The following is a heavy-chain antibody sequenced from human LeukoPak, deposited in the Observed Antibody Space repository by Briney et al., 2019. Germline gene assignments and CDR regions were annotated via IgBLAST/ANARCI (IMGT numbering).Heavy chain of an antibody. D-gene: IGHD1-26*01. CDR3: ARKPDSGSSLAY. Sequence: GRSLRLSCAASGFTFSSYGIPWVRQAPVKGLEWVAVIWYDGSNKYYADSVKGRFTISRDNSKNTVYLQMNSLRAEDTAVYYCARKPDSGSSLAYWGQGTLVTVSS. CDR2: IWYDGSNK. CDR1: GFTFSSYG. V-gene: IGHV3-33*01. J-gene: IGHJ4*02.